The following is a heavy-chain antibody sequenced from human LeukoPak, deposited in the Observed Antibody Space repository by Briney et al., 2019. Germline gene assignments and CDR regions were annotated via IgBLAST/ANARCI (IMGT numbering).Heavy chain of an antibody. CDR2: IKTNTDGGTT. Sequence: PGGSLRLSCAASGFTFSTYSMNWVRQAPGKGLEWVGRIKTNTDGGTTDYAAPVKGRFIISRDDSKNTLYLQMNSLKTEDTAVYYCTTSYYDSSGYRQWGQGTLVTVSS. D-gene: IGHD3-22*01. V-gene: IGHV3-15*01. CDR3: TTSYYDSSGYRQ. J-gene: IGHJ4*02. CDR1: GFTFSTYS.